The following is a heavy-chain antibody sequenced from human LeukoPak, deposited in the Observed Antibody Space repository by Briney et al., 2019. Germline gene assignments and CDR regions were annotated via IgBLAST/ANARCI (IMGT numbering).Heavy chain of an antibody. CDR1: GFTFSSYA. V-gene: IGHV3-20*01. Sequence: GGSLRLSCAASGFTFSSYAMSWVRQAPGKGLEWVSGISGSGGSTGYADSVKGRFTISRDNAKNSLYLQMNSLRAEDTALYHCARGGYYDSSGYKDYWGQGTLVTVSS. J-gene: IGHJ4*02. CDR2: ISGSGGST. CDR3: ARGGYYDSSGYKDY. D-gene: IGHD3-22*01.